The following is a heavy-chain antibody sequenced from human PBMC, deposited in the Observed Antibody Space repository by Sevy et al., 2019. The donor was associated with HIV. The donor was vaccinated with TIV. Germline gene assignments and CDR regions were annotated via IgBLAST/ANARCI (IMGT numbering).Heavy chain of an antibody. CDR1: GGSITSLY. J-gene: IGHJ4*02. V-gene: IGHV4-59*08. Sequence: SETLSLTCTVSGGSITSLYWNWIRQPPGKGLGWIANIYYNGHINYNPSLKSRVTLSLDTSKNQFSLRLSSVTAADTAMYYCAGENAWGRGYSWGQGTLVTVPS. D-gene: IGHD1-26*01. CDR3: AGENAWGRGYS. CDR2: IYYNGHI.